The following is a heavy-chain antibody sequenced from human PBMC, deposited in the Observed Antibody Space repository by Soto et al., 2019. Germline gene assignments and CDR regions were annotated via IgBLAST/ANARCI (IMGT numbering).Heavy chain of an antibody. CDR1: GFTFSGFD. CDR3: ARGQEVGAHFFDS. V-gene: IGHV3-13*01. Sequence: GSLRLSCEASGFTFSGFDMHWVRQPTGKGLEWVSTIGTAGDTYYAVSVKGRFTISRDNAKNSLSLQMNSLRAGDTAAYFCARGQEVGAHFFDSWGQGTQVTVSS. J-gene: IGHJ4*02. CDR2: IGTAGDT. D-gene: IGHD2-15*01.